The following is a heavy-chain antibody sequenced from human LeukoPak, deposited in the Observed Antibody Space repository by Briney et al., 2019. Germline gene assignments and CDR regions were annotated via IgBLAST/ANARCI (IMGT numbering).Heavy chain of an antibody. CDR1: GVSISSGGYY. Sequence: KPSETLSLTCTVSGVSISSGGYYLSWIRPPPGKGLEWIGYIYYSGSTYYNPSLKSRLTISLDTSNNQFSLKLSSVTAADTAVYYCARGPVRDYSNYWGQGTLVTVSS. J-gene: IGHJ4*02. D-gene: IGHD4-11*01. CDR3: ARGPVRDYSNY. V-gene: IGHV4-31*03. CDR2: IYYSGST.